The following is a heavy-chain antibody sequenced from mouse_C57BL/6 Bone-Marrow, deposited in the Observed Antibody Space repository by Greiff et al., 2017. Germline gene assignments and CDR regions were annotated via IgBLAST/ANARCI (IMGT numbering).Heavy chain of an antibody. CDR3: ARIRSVTYWYFDV. V-gene: IGHV5-2*01. D-gene: IGHD2-1*01. CDR2: INSDGGST. Sequence: EVHLVESGGGLVQPGASLKLSCESNEYAFPSHDMSWVRKTPEKRLELVAAINSDGGSTYYPDTMERRFIISRDNTKKTLYLQMSSLRSEDTALYYCARIRSVTYWYFDVWGTGTTVTVSS. J-gene: IGHJ1*03. CDR1: EYAFPSHD.